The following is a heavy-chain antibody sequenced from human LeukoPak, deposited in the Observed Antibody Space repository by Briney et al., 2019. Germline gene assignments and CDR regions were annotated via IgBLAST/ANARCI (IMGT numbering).Heavy chain of an antibody. D-gene: IGHD2-2*01. V-gene: IGHV1-18*01. CDR3: ARESLVVVPAAEYWYFLL. CDR2: ISAYNGNT. CDR1: GYTFTSYG. J-gene: IGHJ2*01. Sequence: ASVKVSCKASGYTFTSYGISWVRQAPGQGLEWMGCISAYNGNTNYAQKLQGRVTMTTDTSTSPAYEELRSLRSAGRSVYYCARESLVVVPAAEYWYFLLGGRGPRVTVSS.